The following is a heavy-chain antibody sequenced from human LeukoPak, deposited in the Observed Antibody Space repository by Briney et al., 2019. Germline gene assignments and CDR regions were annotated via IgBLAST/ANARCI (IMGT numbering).Heavy chain of an antibody. CDR2: IYYSGST. D-gene: IGHD6-19*01. CDR1: GFTFSTYA. CDR3: ARRGGCSSGWYAFDY. J-gene: IGHJ4*02. Sequence: GSLRLSCAASGFTFSTYAISWVRQAPGKGLEWIGYIYYSGSTNYNPSLKSRVTISVDASKNQFSLKLSSVTAADTAVYYCARRGGCSSGWYAFDYWGQGTLVTVSS. V-gene: IGHV4-59*08.